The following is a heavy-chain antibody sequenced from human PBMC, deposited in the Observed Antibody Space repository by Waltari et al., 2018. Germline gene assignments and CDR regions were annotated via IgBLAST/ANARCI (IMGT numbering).Heavy chain of an antibody. D-gene: IGHD3-3*01. Sequence: QVQLQESGPGLVKPSETLSLTCTVSGGSLSSYYWSWIRQPPGKGLEWIGYIYYSGSTNYNPSLKSRVTISVDTSKNQFSLKLSSVTAADTAVYYCARRGVTILNNWFDPWGQGTLVTVSS. CDR2: IYYSGST. J-gene: IGHJ5*02. CDR3: ARRGVTILNNWFDP. V-gene: IGHV4-59*01. CDR1: GGSLSSYY.